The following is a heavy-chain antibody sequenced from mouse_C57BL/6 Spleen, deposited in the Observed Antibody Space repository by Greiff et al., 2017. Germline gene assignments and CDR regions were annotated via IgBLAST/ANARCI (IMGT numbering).Heavy chain of an antibody. Sequence: QVQLQQPGAELVKPGASVKLSCKASGYTFTSYWMHWVKQRPGRGLEWIGRIEPNSGGTKYNEKFKSKATLTVDKPSSTAYMQLSSLTSEDSAVYYCDYDYDAPFAYWGQGTLVTVSA. V-gene: IGHV1-72*01. CDR1: GYTFTSYW. CDR2: IEPNSGGT. D-gene: IGHD2-4*01. J-gene: IGHJ3*01. CDR3: DYDYDAPFAY.